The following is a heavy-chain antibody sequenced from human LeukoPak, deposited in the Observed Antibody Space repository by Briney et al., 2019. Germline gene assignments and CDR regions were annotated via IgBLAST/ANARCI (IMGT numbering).Heavy chain of an antibody. V-gene: IGHV4-59*01. CDR2: IYYSGST. D-gene: IGHD1-20*01. CDR1: GGSISSYY. CDR3: ARDSMTGFDY. J-gene: IGHJ4*02. Sequence: PSETLSLTCTVSGGSISSYYWSWIRQPPGKGLEWIGYIYYSGSTNYNPSLKSRVTISVDTSKNQFSLKLSSVTAADTAVYYCARDSMTGFDYWGRGTLVTVSS.